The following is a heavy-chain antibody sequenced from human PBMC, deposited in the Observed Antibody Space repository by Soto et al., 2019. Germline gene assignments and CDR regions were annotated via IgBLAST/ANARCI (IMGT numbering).Heavy chain of an antibody. Sequence: GGSLRLSCAAFGVTISDNVMNWVRQAPGKGLEWVAVIYSEGRTYYADSVKGRFSISRDSSKNTVYLQMNSLRAEDTAVYYCAKDANWSYDLWGRGNLVTSPQ. CDR1: GVTISDNV. V-gene: IGHV3-53*01. J-gene: IGHJ2*01. CDR2: IYSEGRT. CDR3: AKDANWSYDL.